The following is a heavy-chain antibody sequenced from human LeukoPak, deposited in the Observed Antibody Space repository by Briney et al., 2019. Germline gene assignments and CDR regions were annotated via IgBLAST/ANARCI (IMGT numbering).Heavy chain of an antibody. CDR2: IYYSGST. CDR1: GGSISSYY. J-gene: IGHJ3*02. CDR3: AKSSGYGLIDI. V-gene: IGHV4-59*12. D-gene: IGHD3-22*01. Sequence: PSETLSLTCTVSGGSISSYYWSWIRQPPGKGLEWIGYIYYSGSTNYNPSLKSRVTISLDTSRNQFSLRLNSVTAADTAVYYCAKSSGYGLIDIWGQGTMVTVSS.